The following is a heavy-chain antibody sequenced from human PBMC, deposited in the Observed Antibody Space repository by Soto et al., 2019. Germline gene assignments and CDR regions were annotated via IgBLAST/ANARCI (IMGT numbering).Heavy chain of an antibody. Sequence: EVQLVESGGGLVKPGESLRLSCAASGFTFSNYNMIWVRQAPGKGLEWVSSISRSSGYIYYADSMKGRFTISRDNAENSLLLQMTSLRDGDTAVYFCARCGTGVQDGYNYIPNYWSQGTLVTVSS. D-gene: IGHD5-12*01. CDR2: ISRSSGYI. V-gene: IGHV3-21*01. CDR3: ARCGTGVQDGYNYIPNY. CDR1: GFTFSNYN. J-gene: IGHJ4*02.